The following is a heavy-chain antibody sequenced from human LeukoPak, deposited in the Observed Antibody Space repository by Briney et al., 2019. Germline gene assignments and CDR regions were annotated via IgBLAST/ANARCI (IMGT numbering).Heavy chain of an antibody. CDR3: VALDYGDYG. V-gene: IGHV3-30*19. Sequence: GGSLRLSCAASGFTFSSYGMHWVRQAPGKGLEWVAVLSYDGSNKYYADSVKGRFTISRDNSKNTLYLQMNSLRAEDTAVYYCVALDYGDYGWGQGTLVTVSS. CDR2: LSYDGSNK. CDR1: GFTFSSYG. D-gene: IGHD4-17*01. J-gene: IGHJ4*02.